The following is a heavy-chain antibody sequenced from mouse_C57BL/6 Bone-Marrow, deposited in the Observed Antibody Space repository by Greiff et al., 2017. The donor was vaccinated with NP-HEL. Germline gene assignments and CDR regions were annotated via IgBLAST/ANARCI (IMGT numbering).Heavy chain of an antibody. CDR2: INPSSGYT. D-gene: IGHD3-2*02. J-gene: IGHJ2*01. V-gene: IGHV1-4*01. CDR3: ARGGGQLRFPFFDY. CDR1: GYTFTSYT. Sequence: QVQLQQSGAELSRPGASVKMSCKASGYTFTSYTMHWVKQRPGQGLEWIGYINPSSGYTKYNQKFKDKATLTADKSSSTAYMQLSSLTSEDSAVYYCARGGGQLRFPFFDYWGQGTTLTVSS.